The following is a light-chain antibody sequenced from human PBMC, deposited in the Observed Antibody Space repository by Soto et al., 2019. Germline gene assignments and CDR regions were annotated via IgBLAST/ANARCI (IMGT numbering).Light chain of an antibody. CDR3: QQYGDSVFT. V-gene: IGKV3-20*01. J-gene: IGKJ3*01. CDR2: GTS. Sequence: EIVLTQSPATLSLSPGARATLSCRASQSVNSGYSAWFQQKPGRAPRLLIFGTSGRATGIPDRFSGNGSRTDFTLTISRVEPEDSAVYDCQQYGDSVFTFGPWTKVEIK. CDR1: QSVNSGY.